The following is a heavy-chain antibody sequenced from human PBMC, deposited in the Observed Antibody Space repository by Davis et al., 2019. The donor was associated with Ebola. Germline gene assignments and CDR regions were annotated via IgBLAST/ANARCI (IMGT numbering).Heavy chain of an antibody. V-gene: IGHV3-23*01. CDR2: ISSSGSTI. Sequence: AGSLTLSCAASGFTFSSYAMSWVRQAPGKGLEWVSAISSSGSTIYYADSVKGRFTISRDNGKSTLYLQMNSLRAEDTAIYFCAKAQHPYCSSSSCFIWFDRWGQGTPVTVSS. CDR1: GFTFSSYA. J-gene: IGHJ5*02. D-gene: IGHD2-15*01. CDR3: AKAQHPYCSSSSCFIWFDR.